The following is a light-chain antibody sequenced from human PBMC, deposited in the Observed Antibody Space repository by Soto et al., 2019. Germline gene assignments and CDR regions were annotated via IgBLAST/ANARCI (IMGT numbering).Light chain of an antibody. Sequence: DIVMTQSPLSLSVTPGEPASISCRSTQSLLKSTGYNYLDWYLQKPGQSPQLLIYLGSNRASGVPARFSGSGSGTDFTLTISRVGAEDVGVYYCMQARPTPRTFGQGTKLQIK. CDR1: QSLLKSTGYNY. CDR2: LGS. V-gene: IGKV2-28*01. J-gene: IGKJ2*01. CDR3: MQARPTPRT.